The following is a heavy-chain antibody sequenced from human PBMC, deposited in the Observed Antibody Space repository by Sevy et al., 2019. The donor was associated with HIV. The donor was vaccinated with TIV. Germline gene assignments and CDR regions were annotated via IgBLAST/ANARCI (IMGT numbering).Heavy chain of an antibody. V-gene: IGHV3-23*01. CDR3: TKVDFGGEGGFDL. CDR2: ISGSGGRT. CDR1: GFTFSNYA. J-gene: IGHJ3*01. D-gene: IGHD3-3*01. Sequence: GGSLRLSCAASGFTFSNYAMSWVRHAPGKGLEWVSGISGSGGRTHYADSVKGRFTISRDNSKNTLYLQMNSLRAEDTAVYYCTKVDFGGEGGFDLWGQGTMVTVSS.